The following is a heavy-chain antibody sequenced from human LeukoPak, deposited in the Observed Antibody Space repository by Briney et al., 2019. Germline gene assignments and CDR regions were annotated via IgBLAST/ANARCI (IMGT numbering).Heavy chain of an antibody. CDR3: ARSPTTVTTD. D-gene: IGHD4-17*01. CDR2: IIPIFGTA. CDR1: GGTFSSYA. V-gene: IGHV1-69*13. Sequence: EASVKVSCKASGGTFSSYAISWVRQAPGQGLEWMGGIIPIFGTANYAQKFQGRVTITADESTSTAYMELSSLRSDDTAVYYCARSPTTVTTDWGQGTLVTVSS. J-gene: IGHJ4*02.